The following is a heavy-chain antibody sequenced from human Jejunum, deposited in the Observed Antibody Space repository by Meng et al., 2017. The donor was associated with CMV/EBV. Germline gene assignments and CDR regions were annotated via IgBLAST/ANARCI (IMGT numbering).Heavy chain of an antibody. D-gene: IGHD6-19*01. CDR2: MNPNSGTT. Sequence: QGQLVRYGAEVKKPGDSVKVSCKGSGYTFTSYDINWVRQGTGQGLEWMGWMNPNSGTTGYAQKFQGRVTMTRNISKSTAYMDLSSLRSEDTAVYYCATGVADFEYWGQGTLVTVSS. CDR3: ATGVADFEY. V-gene: IGHV1-8*01. J-gene: IGHJ4*02. CDR1: GYTFTSYD.